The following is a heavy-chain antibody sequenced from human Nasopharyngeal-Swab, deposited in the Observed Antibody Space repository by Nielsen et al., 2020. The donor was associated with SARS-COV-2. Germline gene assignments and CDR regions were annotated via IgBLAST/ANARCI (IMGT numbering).Heavy chain of an antibody. CDR1: GFTFRSYW. Sequence: GVSLKISCAASGFTFRSYWMHWVRQAPGKGLVWVSRINTDGSETGYADSVTGRFTISRDNTKNTLSLQMNSLRAEDTGIYYCTRDQRTFDWPPMDVWGQGTTVTVSS. CDR2: INTDGSET. CDR3: TRDQRTFDWPPMDV. J-gene: IGHJ6*02. D-gene: IGHD3-9*01. V-gene: IGHV3-74*01.